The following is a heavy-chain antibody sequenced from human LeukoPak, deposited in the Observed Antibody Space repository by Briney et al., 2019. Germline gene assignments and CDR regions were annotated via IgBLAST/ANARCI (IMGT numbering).Heavy chain of an antibody. CDR3: ARAGWDYYGSGSYYPNYYYYYYMDV. J-gene: IGHJ6*03. D-gene: IGHD3-10*01. CDR1: GASISSYY. CDR2: IYSSRG. V-gene: IGHV4-4*07. Sequence: SETLSLTCTVSGASISSYYWSWIRQPAGKGLEWIGRIYSSRGIYNPSLKSRVTISVDTSKNQFSLKLSSVTAADTAVYYCARAGWDYYGSGSYYPNYYYYYYMDVWGKGTTVTISS.